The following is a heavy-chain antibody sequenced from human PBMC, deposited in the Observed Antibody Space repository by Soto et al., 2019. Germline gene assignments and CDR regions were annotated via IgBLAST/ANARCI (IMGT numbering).Heavy chain of an antibody. J-gene: IGHJ4*02. V-gene: IGHV1-69*13. CDR1: GGTFSSYA. D-gene: IGHD1-26*01. CDR2: IIPIFGTA. CDR3: ATSGWELLNY. Sequence: SVKVSCKASGGTFSSYAISWVRQAPGQGLEWMGGIIPIFGTANYAQKFQGRVTITADESTSTAYMELSSLRSEDTDVYYCATSGWELLNYWGQGTLVTVSS.